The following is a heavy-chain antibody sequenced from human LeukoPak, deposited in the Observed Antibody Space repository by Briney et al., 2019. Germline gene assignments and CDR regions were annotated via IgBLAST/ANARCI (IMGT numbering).Heavy chain of an antibody. V-gene: IGHV4-39*07. CDR3: ARSHSWTRVDDY. CDR2: IYYSGST. CDR1: GGSISSSSYY. Sequence: SETLSLTCTVSGGSISSSSYYWGWIRQPPGKGLEWIGSIYYSGSTNYNPSLKSRVTISVDTSKNQFSLKLSSVTAADTAVYYCARSHSWTRVDDYWGQGTLVTVSS. D-gene: IGHD3/OR15-3a*01. J-gene: IGHJ4*02.